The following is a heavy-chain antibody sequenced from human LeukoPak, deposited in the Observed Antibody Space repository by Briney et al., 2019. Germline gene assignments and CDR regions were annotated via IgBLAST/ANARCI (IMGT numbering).Heavy chain of an antibody. CDR2: INPNSGGT. J-gene: IGHJ4*02. Sequence: GASVKVSCKASGYTFTSYDVNWVRQATGQGLEWMGWINPNSGGTNYAQKFQGRVTMTRDTSISTAYMELSRLRSDDTAVYYCARDVGSSSWYVYYFDYWGQGTLVTVSS. CDR3: ARDVGSSSWYVYYFDY. V-gene: IGHV1-2*02. CDR1: GYTFTSYD. D-gene: IGHD6-13*01.